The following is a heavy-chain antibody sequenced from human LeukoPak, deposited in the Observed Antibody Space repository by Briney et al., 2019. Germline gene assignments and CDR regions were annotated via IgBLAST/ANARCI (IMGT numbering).Heavy chain of an antibody. CDR1: GFTFDDYA. CDR2: ISWNSGSI. D-gene: IGHD2/OR15-2a*01. Sequence: PGGSLRLSCAASGFTFDDYAMHWVRQAPGKGLEWVSGISWNSGSIGYADSVKGRFTISRDNAKNSLYLQMNSLRAEDTALYYCAKPRSLSDDAFDIWGQGTMVTVSS. V-gene: IGHV3-9*01. J-gene: IGHJ3*02. CDR3: AKPRSLSDDAFDI.